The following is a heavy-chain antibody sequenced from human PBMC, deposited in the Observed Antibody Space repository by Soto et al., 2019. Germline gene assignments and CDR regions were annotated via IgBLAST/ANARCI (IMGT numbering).Heavy chain of an antibody. Sequence: SVKVSCKASGFTLTSSAVQWVRHARGQRLEWVGWIVFGSGNTNYAQKFQERVNITRDMSTSTAYMELSSLRSEDTAVYYCAASDCSSISCYEKGYSGMDVWGQGTTVTVSS. CDR2: IVFGSGNT. CDR1: GFTLTSSA. V-gene: IGHV1-58*01. CDR3: AASDCSSISCYEKGYSGMDV. D-gene: IGHD2-2*01. J-gene: IGHJ6*02.